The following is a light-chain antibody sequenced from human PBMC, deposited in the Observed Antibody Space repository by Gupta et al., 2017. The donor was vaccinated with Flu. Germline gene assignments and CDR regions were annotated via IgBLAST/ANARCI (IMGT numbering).Light chain of an antibody. CDR3: QQSYSAPPT. V-gene: IGKV1-39*01. Sequence: PSSLSASVGDRVTITCRASQSITNYLTWYQQKPGTAPKLLIYAASSLQSGVPSRFSGRGSRTDFTLTISSLQPEDFATYYCQQSYSAPPTFGQGTKLEIK. CDR2: AAS. CDR1: QSITNY. J-gene: IGKJ2*01.